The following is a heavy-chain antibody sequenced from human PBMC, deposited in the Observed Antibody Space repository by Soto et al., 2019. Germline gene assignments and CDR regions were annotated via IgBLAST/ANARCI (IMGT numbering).Heavy chain of an antibody. V-gene: IGHV3-7*04. CDR3: ARGVRCQSKVYYFDY. J-gene: IGHJ4*02. D-gene: IGHD2-2*01. Sequence: GGSLRLSCAAAGFTFSSNWMSWVRQAPGKGLEWVANIKQDGSEEYYVDSVKGRFIISRDNAKNSVYLQMNSLRAEDTAVYYCARGVRCQSKVYYFDYWGQGTLVTVSS. CDR1: GFTFSSNW. CDR2: IKQDGSEE.